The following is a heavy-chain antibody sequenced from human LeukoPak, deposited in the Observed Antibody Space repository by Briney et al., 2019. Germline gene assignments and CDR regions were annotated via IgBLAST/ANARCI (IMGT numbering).Heavy chain of an antibody. CDR1: GFTYSSYA. V-gene: IGHV3-23*01. CDR2: ISDSGTTT. D-gene: IGHD6-13*01. J-gene: IGHJ4*02. CDR3: AKDLIMARIAAAV. Sequence: GGSLRLSCAASGFTYSSYAMRWVRQAPGRGRVGVSYISDSGTTTYYADSVKGRFTISRDNSKNTLYLQMNSLRAEDTAVYYCAKDLIMARIAAAVWGQGTLVTVSS.